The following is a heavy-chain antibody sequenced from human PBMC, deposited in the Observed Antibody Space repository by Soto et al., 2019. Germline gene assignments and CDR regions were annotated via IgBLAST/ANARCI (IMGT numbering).Heavy chain of an antibody. CDR3: ARTILGVSSYDILTRGWFDP. V-gene: IGHV1-3*01. CDR1: GYTLPGYA. Sequence: GHSVKVSSKASGYTLPGYAIHWVRQATGQRLEWMGWINAGNGNTKYSQKFQGRVTITRDTSASTAYMELSSLRSEDTAVYYCARTILGVSSYDILTRGWFDPWGQGTLVTVSS. J-gene: IGHJ5*02. D-gene: IGHD3-9*01. CDR2: INAGNGNT.